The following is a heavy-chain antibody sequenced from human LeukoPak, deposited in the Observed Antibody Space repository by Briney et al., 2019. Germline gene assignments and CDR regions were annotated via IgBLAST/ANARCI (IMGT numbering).Heavy chain of an antibody. CDR1: GYTFTSYG. J-gene: IGHJ4*02. CDR3: ARGGDYYDSSGYPHLPHDY. D-gene: IGHD3-22*01. CDR2: ISAYNGNT. Sequence: ASVKVSYKASGYTFTSYGISWVRQAPGQGLEWMGWISAYNGNTNYAQKLQGRVTMTTDTSTSTAYMELRSLRSDDTAVYYCARGGDYYDSSGYPHLPHDYWGQGTLVTVSS. V-gene: IGHV1-18*01.